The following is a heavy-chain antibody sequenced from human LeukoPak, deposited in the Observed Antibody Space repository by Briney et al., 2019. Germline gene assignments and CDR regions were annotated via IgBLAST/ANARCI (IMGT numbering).Heavy chain of an antibody. D-gene: IGHD6-13*01. Sequence: GGSLRLSCAASGFTFSSYSMNWVRQAPGKGLEWVSSISSSSSYIYYADSVKGRFTISRDNAKNSLYLQMNSLRVEDTAVYYCARERYSSNWNAFDIWGQGTMVTVSS. CDR1: GFTFSSYS. CDR3: ARERYSSNWNAFDI. V-gene: IGHV3-21*01. CDR2: ISSSSSYI. J-gene: IGHJ3*02.